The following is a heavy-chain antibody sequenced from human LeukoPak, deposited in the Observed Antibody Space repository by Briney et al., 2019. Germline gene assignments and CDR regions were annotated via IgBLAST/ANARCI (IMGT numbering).Heavy chain of an antibody. D-gene: IGHD3-3*01. CDR3: AREGEGYYDFWSGYYNYYYYYYMDV. CDR1: GYSFTGYF. Sequence: ASVKVSCKASGYSFTGYFMHWVRQAPGQGLEWMGWINTNTGNPTYAQGFTGRFVFSLDTSVSTAYLQISSLKAEDTAVYYCAREGEGYYDFWSGYYNYYYYYYMDVWGKGTTVTVSS. J-gene: IGHJ6*03. CDR2: INTNTGNP. V-gene: IGHV7-4-1*02.